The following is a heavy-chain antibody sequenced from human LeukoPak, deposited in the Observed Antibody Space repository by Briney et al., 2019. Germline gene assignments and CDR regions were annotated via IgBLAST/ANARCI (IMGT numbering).Heavy chain of an antibody. Sequence: HPGGSLRLSCAASGFTFSSYAMSWVRQAPGKGLEWVSAISGSGGSTYYADSVKGRFTISRDNSKNTLYLQMNSLRAEDTALYYCARDDTVAGMDYWGQGTLVTVSS. J-gene: IGHJ4*02. V-gene: IGHV3-23*01. CDR1: GFTFSSYA. CDR3: ARDDTVAGMDY. CDR2: ISGSGGST. D-gene: IGHD6-19*01.